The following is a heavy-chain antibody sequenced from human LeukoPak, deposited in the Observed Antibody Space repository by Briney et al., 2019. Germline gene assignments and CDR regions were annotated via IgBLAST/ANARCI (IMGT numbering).Heavy chain of an antibody. CDR1: GFTFSSYW. V-gene: IGHV3-7*01. D-gene: IGHD2/OR15-2a*01. CDR3: AKGVIEGHFYYFMDV. J-gene: IGHJ6*03. Sequence: GGSLRLSCAASGFTFSSYWMSWVRQAPGKGLEWVANIKQDGSEKYYVDSVKGRFTISRDNAKNSLYLQMNSLRAEDTAVYYCAKGVIEGHFYYFMDVWGRGTTVTISS. CDR2: IKQDGSEK.